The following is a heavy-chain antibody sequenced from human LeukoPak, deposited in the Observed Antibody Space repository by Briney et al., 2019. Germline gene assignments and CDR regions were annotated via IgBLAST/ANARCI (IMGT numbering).Heavy chain of an antibody. D-gene: IGHD1-26*01. CDR1: GFTFSSYW. V-gene: IGHV3-74*01. Sequence: PGGSPRLSCAASGFTFSSYWMHWVRQAPGKGLVWVSRINSDGSSTSYADSVKGRFTISRDNAKNTLYLQMNNLRVEDTAVYYCARDLTVGSTTDYFDYWGQGALVTVSS. CDR3: ARDLTVGSTTDYFDY. J-gene: IGHJ4*02. CDR2: INSDGSST.